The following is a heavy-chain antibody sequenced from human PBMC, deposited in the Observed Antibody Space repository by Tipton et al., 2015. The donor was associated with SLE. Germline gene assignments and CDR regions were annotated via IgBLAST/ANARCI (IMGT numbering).Heavy chain of an antibody. Sequence: TVSLTCTVSGGSISSYYWSWIRQPPGKGLEWIGYIYYSGSTNYNPSLKSRVTISVDTSKNQFSLKLSSVTAADTAVYYCARGYRYFDWLSSYYFDYWGQGTLVTVSS. CDR3: ARGYRYFDWLSSYYFDY. CDR1: GGSISSYY. CDR2: IYYSGST. D-gene: IGHD3-9*01. V-gene: IGHV4-59*01. J-gene: IGHJ4*02.